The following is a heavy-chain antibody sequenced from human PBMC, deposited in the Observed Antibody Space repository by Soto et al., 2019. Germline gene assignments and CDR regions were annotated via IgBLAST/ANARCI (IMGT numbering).Heavy chain of an antibody. Sequence: EVQVVESGGGLVKPGGSLRLSCAASGFTFSNAWMSWVRQAPGKGLEWVGYIKSKIDGGTADYAAPVKGRFTISRDDSKNTLYLQMNGLKTEDTAVYYCSYLYFDYWGQGTLVTVSS. D-gene: IGHD1-26*01. CDR3: SYLYFDY. CDR1: GFTFSNAW. J-gene: IGHJ4*02. V-gene: IGHV3-15*01. CDR2: IKSKIDGGTA.